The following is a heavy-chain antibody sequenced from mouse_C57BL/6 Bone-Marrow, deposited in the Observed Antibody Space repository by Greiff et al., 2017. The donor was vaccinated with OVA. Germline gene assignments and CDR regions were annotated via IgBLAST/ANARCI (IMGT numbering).Heavy chain of an antibody. Sequence: VQLQQSGAELVRPGTSVKVSCKASGYAFTNYLIEWVKQRPGQGLEWIGVINPGSGGTNYNEKFKGKATLTADKSSSTAYMQLSSLTSEDSAVYFCARWAYYDYAMDYGGQGTSVTGSS. CDR1: GYAFTNYL. V-gene: IGHV1-54*01. CDR3: ARWAYYDYAMDY. D-gene: IGHD1-1*01. CDR2: INPGSGGT. J-gene: IGHJ4*01.